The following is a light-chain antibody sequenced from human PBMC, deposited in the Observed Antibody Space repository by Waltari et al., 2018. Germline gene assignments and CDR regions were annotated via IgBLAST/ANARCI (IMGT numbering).Light chain of an antibody. J-gene: IGKJ2*03. CDR1: QSISTL. Sequence: DIQMTQSPSTLSASVGDRVTITCRASQSISTLLAWFQQQPGNPPKLLIYKTFNLERGVPSRFSGSGSGTEFTLTITSLQPDDFATYYCQQYSSSSMFSFGQGTKLEIK. CDR2: KTF. CDR3: QQYSSSSMFS. V-gene: IGKV1-5*03.